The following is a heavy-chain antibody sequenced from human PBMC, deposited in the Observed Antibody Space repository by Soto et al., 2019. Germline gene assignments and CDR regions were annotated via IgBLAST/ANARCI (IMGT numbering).Heavy chain of an antibody. D-gene: IGHD6-6*01. J-gene: IGHJ4*02. CDR3: TTYTSSSFGS. CDR2: IKSKTDGGTT. Sequence: GGSLRLSCAASGFTFTNAWMSWVRQAPGKGLEWVGRIKSKTDGGTTDYAAPVKGRFTVSRDDSKNTLFLQMNSLKTEDTDVYYCTTYTSSSFGSWGQGTLVTVSS. V-gene: IGHV3-15*01. CDR1: GFTFTNAW.